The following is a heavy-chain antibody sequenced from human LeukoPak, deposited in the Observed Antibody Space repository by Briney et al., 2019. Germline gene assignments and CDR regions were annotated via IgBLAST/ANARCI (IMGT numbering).Heavy chain of an antibody. J-gene: IGHJ6*02. Sequence: PRGSLRLSCAASGFTFDDYAMHWVRQAPGKGLEWVSLISGNGGSTYYADSVKGRFTISRDNSKNSLYLQMNSLRTEDTALYYCAKDRGYCSGGSCYYYYGMDVWGQGTTVTVSS. CDR3: AKDRGYCSGGSCYYYYGMDV. CDR2: ISGNGGST. CDR1: GFTFDDYA. D-gene: IGHD2-15*01. V-gene: IGHV3-43*02.